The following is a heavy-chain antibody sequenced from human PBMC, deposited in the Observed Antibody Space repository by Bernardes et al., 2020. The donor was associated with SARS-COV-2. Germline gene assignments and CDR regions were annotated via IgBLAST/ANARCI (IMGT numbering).Heavy chain of an antibody. CDR3: ARETITAFDY. CDR2: ISYDGSTE. V-gene: IGHV3-30-3*01. J-gene: IGHJ4*02. Sequence: GSLRLSCAASGFPFGHYAMHWIRQAPGKGLQWVTLISYDGSTEYYAASVKGRFTISRDNSKNTLFLQMSSLRDEDTAIYYCARETITAFDYWGQGTLVTVSS. CDR1: GFPFGHYA.